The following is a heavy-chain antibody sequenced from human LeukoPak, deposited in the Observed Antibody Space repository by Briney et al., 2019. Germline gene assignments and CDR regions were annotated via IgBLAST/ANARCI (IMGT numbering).Heavy chain of an antibody. CDR1: GYTFTGYY. D-gene: IGHD3-16*02. CDR3: ARLSTPNLYYFDY. Sequence: ASVKVSCKASGYTFTGYYMHWVRQAPGQGLEWMGWINPNSGVTYYAQKFQGRVSMTRDTSISTAYMEVCRLRSDDSALYYCARLSTPNLYYFDYWGQGTLVTVSS. J-gene: IGHJ4*02. V-gene: IGHV1-2*02. CDR2: INPNSGVT.